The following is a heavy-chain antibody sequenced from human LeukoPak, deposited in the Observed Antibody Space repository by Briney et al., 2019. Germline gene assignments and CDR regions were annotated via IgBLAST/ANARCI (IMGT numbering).Heavy chain of an antibody. V-gene: IGHV4-59*01. CDR1: GCSISSYY. CDR3: ARESPYDFWSGYYETDAFDI. D-gene: IGHD3-3*01. Sequence: SETLSLTCTVSGCSISSYYWSWIRQPPGKGLEWIGYIYYSGSTNYNPSLKSRVTISVDTSKNQFSLKLSSVTAADTAVYYCARESPYDFWSGYYETDAFDIWGQGTMVTVSS. CDR2: IYYSGST. J-gene: IGHJ3*02.